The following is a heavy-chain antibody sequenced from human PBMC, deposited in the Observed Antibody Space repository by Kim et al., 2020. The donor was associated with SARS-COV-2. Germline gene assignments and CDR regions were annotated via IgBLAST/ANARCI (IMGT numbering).Heavy chain of an antibody. D-gene: IGHD2-2*01. J-gene: IGHJ4*02. CDR1: GFTFSSYA. CDR3: AKEHSSTYPYYFDY. V-gene: IGHV3-23*01. CDR2: ISGSGGST. Sequence: GGSLRLSCAASGFTFSSYAMSWVRQAPGKGLEWVSGISGSGGSTYYADSVKGRFTISRDNSKDTLYLQMSSLRAEDTAVYYCAKEHSSTYPYYFDYWGQGTLFTVSS.